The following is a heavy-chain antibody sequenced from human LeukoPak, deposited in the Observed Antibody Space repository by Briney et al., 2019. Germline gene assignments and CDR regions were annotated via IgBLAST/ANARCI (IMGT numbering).Heavy chain of an antibody. Sequence: GGSLRLSCGASGFTFSSDWMHWVRQAPGKGLAWVGRINRDGTTTNYADSVKGRFTISRDNARNTLYLQMNSLRAEDTAVYYCARDVSIVGASRLDYWGQGTLVTVSS. J-gene: IGHJ4*02. CDR1: GFTFSSDW. V-gene: IGHV3-74*01. CDR2: INRDGTTT. D-gene: IGHD1-26*01. CDR3: ARDVSIVGASRLDY.